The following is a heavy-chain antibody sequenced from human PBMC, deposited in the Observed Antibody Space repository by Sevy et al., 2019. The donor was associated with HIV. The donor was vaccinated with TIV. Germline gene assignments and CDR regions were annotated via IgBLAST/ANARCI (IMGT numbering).Heavy chain of an antibody. Sequence: SGPTLVKPTQTLTLTCTLSGFSLATSGVGVGWIRQPPGKALEWLALIYWDDDKRYSPSLKSRLTITKDSSKNQVVLTRTNMDPVDTATYYCAHRRDDTVVMVYGDFDYWGQGALVTVSS. CDR2: IYWDDDK. CDR1: GFSLATSGVG. V-gene: IGHV2-5*02. CDR3: AHRRDDTVVMVYGDFDY. D-gene: IGHD2-8*01. J-gene: IGHJ4*02.